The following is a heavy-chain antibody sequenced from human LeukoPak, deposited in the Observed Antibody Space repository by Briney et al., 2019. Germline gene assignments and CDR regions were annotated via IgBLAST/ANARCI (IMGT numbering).Heavy chain of an antibody. Sequence: GGSLRLSCTASGFTFSSYAMNWVRQAPGKGLEWVSSISGSGGYTYYADSVKGRFTISRDNSKNTLYVQMNSLRAEDTAVYYCARDRGYCSSTSCYAVRGYYGMDVWGQGTTVTVSS. D-gene: IGHD2-2*01. J-gene: IGHJ6*02. CDR2: ISGSGGYT. V-gene: IGHV3-23*01. CDR1: GFTFSSYA. CDR3: ARDRGYCSSTSCYAVRGYYGMDV.